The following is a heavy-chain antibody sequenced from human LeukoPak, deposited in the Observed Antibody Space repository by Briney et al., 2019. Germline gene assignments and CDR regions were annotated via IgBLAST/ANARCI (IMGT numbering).Heavy chain of an antibody. V-gene: IGHV1-8*02. CDR2: MNPNSGNT. CDR1: SYTFTNYD. Sequence: ASVKVSCKASSYTFTNYDINRVRQATGQGLEWMGWMNPNSGNTGYAQKFQGRVTMTRNTSISTAYMELSSLRSEDTAVYYCARDYDSSGYYREDWFDPWGQGTLVTVSS. D-gene: IGHD3-22*01. CDR3: ARDYDSSGYYREDWFDP. J-gene: IGHJ5*02.